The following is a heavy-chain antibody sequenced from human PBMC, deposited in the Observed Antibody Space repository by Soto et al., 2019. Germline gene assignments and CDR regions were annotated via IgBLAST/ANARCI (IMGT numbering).Heavy chain of an antibody. CDR2: ISSSSSYI. D-gene: IGHD3-10*01. J-gene: IGHJ3*02. CDR1: GFTFSSYS. CDR3: AREGPMVRGVISLRGPDAFDI. V-gene: IGHV3-21*01. Sequence: EVQLVESGGGLVKPGGSLRLSCAASGFTFSSYSMNWVRQAPGKGLEWVSSISSSSSYIYYADSVKGRFTISRDNAKNSLYLQMNSMRAEDTAVYYCAREGPMVRGVISLRGPDAFDIWGQGTMVTVSS.